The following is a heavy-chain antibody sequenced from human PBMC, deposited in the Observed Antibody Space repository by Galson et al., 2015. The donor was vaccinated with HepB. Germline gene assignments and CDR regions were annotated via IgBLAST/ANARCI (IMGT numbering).Heavy chain of an antibody. Sequence: SLRLSCAASGFTFSSYAMSWVRQAPGKGLEWVSAISGSGGSTYYAGSVKGRFTISRDNSKNTLYLQMNSLRAEDTAVYYCAKWSSSWYDAFDIWGQGTMVTVSS. CDR2: ISGSGGST. CDR3: AKWSSSWYDAFDI. V-gene: IGHV3-23*01. D-gene: IGHD6-13*01. J-gene: IGHJ3*02. CDR1: GFTFSSYA.